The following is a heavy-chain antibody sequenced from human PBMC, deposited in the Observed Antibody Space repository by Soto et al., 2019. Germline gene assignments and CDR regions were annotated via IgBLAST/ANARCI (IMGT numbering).Heavy chain of an antibody. Sequence: SGPTLVNPRQTLTLTCTFSGFSRTTPGMCVSWIRQPPGKALEWLAVIDWDDDKYYSTSLKTRLSISMDTSKNQVVLEMTNVAPVDTATYYCAHIRGAGAYYYYPMDVWGQGXTVTVSS. CDR1: GFSRTTPGMC. CDR2: IDWDDDK. D-gene: IGHD3-10*01. V-gene: IGHV2-70*12. CDR3: AHIRGAGAYYYYPMDV. J-gene: IGHJ6*02.